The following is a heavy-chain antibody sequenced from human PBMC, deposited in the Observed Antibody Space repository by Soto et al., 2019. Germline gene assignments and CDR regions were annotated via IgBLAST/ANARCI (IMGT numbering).Heavy chain of an antibody. J-gene: IGHJ4*02. CDR2: INPNSGGT. Sequence: QVQLVQSGAEVKKPGASVKVSCKASGYIFTAFYMHWVRQAPGQGPEWMGWINPNSGGTNYAQKFHGRVSMTTDTSISTAFMDLSRLRSDDTAVYYCARSGSPDYYGSGNYYEEGLDYWGQGSLVTVSS. CDR3: ARSGSPDYYGSGNYYEEGLDY. CDR1: GYIFTAFY. D-gene: IGHD3-10*01. V-gene: IGHV1-2*02.